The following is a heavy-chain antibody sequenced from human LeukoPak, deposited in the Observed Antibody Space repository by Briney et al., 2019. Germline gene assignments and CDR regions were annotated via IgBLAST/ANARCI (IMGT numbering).Heavy chain of an antibody. Sequence: PGGSLRLSCAASGFTFSSYGMHWVRQAPGKGLEWVAFIRYDGTNKYYADSVKGRFTISRDDSKNTLYLQMSSLRAEDTAVYYCAKEKSIGWHDAFDIGRQGTTVTVSS. CDR3: AKEKSIGWHDAFDI. D-gene: IGHD6-19*01. V-gene: IGHV3-30*02. J-gene: IGHJ3*02. CDR1: GFTFSSYG. CDR2: IRYDGTNK.